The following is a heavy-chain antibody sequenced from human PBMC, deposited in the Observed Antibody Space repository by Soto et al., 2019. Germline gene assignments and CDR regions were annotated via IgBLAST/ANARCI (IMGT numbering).Heavy chain of an antibody. D-gene: IGHD3-22*01. J-gene: IGHJ6*02. CDR1: GYTFTSYC. CDR3: ARDRGAMIVVVDYYYGMDV. V-gene: IGHV1-18*04. Sequence: ASGKVSSKASGYTFTSYCISWVRQAPGQALEWMGWISAYNGNTNYAQKLQGRVTMTTDTSTSTAYMELRSLRSDDTAVYYCARDRGAMIVVVDYYYGMDVWGQGTTVTVSS. CDR2: ISAYNGNT.